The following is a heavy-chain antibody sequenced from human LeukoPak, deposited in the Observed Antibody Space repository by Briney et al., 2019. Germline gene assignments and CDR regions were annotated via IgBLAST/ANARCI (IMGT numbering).Heavy chain of an antibody. D-gene: IGHD6-13*01. V-gene: IGHV3-23*01. Sequence: GGSLRLSCAASGFTFSSYAMSWVRQAPGKGLEWVSAISGSGGSTYCADSVKGRFTISRDNGKNSVYLQMSSLRAEDTAVYYCAREVHPAAAVDYWGQGTLVTVSS. CDR2: ISGSGGST. J-gene: IGHJ4*02. CDR3: AREVHPAAAVDY. CDR1: GFTFSSYA.